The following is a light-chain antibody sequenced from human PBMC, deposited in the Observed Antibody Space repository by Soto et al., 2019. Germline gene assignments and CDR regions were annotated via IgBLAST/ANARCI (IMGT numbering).Light chain of an antibody. CDR1: QSVAANY. Sequence: EVVLTQSPGTLSLSPGERATLSCRASQSVAANYLAWYQQKRGQAPRLLIYGASTRATGIPARFTGSGSGTDFTLTITRLEPEDFAVYYCQQYGGSFTFGPGTKVDIK. V-gene: IGKV3-20*01. CDR3: QQYGGSFT. J-gene: IGKJ3*01. CDR2: GAS.